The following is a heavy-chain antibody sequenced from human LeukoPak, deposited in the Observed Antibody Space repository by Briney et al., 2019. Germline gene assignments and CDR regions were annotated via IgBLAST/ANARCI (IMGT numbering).Heavy chain of an antibody. CDR1: GFTFSSYG. CDR3: AKVFRGTYYYDSSGYFDY. Sequence: GGSLRLSCAASGFTFSSYGMHWVRQAPGKGLEWVAVIWYDGSNKYYADSVKGRFTISRDNSKNTLYLQMNSLRAEDTAVYYCAKVFRGTYYYDSSGYFDYWGQGTLVTVSS. V-gene: IGHV3-30*02. J-gene: IGHJ4*02. CDR2: IWYDGSNK. D-gene: IGHD3-22*01.